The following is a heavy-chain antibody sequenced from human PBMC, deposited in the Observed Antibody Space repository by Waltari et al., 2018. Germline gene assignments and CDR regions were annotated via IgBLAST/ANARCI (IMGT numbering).Heavy chain of an antibody. CDR2: INGGGSGT. D-gene: IGHD3-10*01. J-gene: IGHJ4*02. CDR3: AKLISGSAHWYYFDS. CDR1: GFTFSTYA. Sequence: EEQLLESGGGLVQPGGSLRLSCAASGFTFSTYAMSWGRQAPGKGLGWVSGINGGGSGTVYADDLKGRFTISRDNSKNTLHLQMNSLTAEDTAIYYCAKLISGSAHWYYFDSWGQGTLVTVSS. V-gene: IGHV3-23*01.